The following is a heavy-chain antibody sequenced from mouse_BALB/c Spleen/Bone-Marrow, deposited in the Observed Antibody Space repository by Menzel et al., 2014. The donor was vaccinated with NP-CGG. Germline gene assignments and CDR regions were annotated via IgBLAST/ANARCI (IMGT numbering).Heavy chain of an antibody. Sequence: DVMLVESGGGLVQPKGSLKLSCAASGFTFSTYAMNWVRPAPGKGLEWVARIRSKSNNYAIYYADSVKDRFTISRDDSQSMLYLQMNNLKTEDTAMYYCVRRPSGGYAMDYWGQGASVTVSS. J-gene: IGHJ4*01. CDR2: IRSKSNNYAI. CDR3: VRRPSGGYAMDY. D-gene: IGHD6-1*01. CDR1: GFTFSTYA. V-gene: IGHV10-1*02.